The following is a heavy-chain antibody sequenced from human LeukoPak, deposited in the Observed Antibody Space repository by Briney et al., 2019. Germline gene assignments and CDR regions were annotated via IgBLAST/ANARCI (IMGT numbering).Heavy chain of an antibody. Sequence: SQTLSLTCAVSGGSISSCDYYWRWIRQPPGKGLEWIRYIYYSGSTYYNPSLKSRVTISVDTSKNQFSLKLSSVTAADTAVYYCARDLSSGYYRYYFDYWGQGTLISVSS. J-gene: IGHJ4*02. CDR2: IYYSGST. D-gene: IGHD3-22*01. CDR3: ARDLSSGYYRYYFDY. V-gene: IGHV4-30-4*01. CDR1: GGSISSCDYY.